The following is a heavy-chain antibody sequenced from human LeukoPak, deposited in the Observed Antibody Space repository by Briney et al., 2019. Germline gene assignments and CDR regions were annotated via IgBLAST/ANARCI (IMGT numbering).Heavy chain of an antibody. Sequence: PSETLSLTCTVSGGFISSSSYYWGWIRQPPGKGLEWIGSIYYSGSTYYNPSLKSRVTISVDTSKNQFSLKLSSVTAADTAVYYCARQGSGDAFDIWGQGTMVTVSS. D-gene: IGHD6-19*01. J-gene: IGHJ3*02. V-gene: IGHV4-39*01. CDR1: GGFISSSSYY. CDR2: IYYSGST. CDR3: ARQGSGDAFDI.